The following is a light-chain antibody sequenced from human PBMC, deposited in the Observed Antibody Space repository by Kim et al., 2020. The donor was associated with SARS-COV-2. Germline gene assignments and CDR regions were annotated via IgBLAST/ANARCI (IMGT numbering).Light chain of an antibody. Sequence: QLTQSPSSLSATVGDRVTITCRASQSINICLNWYQQKPGKPPKLLTYDVLRLQSGVPSTFSGSGSGTEFSLIIGSLQTEDFATYYCQQSHSTLVTFVQGTRMGIK. V-gene: IGKV1-39*01. J-gene: IGKJ5*01. CDR3: QQSHSTLVT. CDR1: QSINIC. CDR2: DVL.